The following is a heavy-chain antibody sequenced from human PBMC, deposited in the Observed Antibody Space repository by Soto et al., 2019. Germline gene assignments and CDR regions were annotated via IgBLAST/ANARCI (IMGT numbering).Heavy chain of an antibody. CDR1: GFTVSSYA. D-gene: IGHD2-2*01. Sequence: AGSLRLSCAAPGFTVSSYAMHWARQAPGKGLEWVAVISYDGSNKYYADSVKGRFTISRDNSKNTLYLQMNSLRAEDTAVYYCARDGIVGVPAARRYCYGMDVWGQGTTVTVSS. V-gene: IGHV3-30-3*01. CDR2: ISYDGSNK. CDR3: ARDGIVGVPAARRYCYGMDV. J-gene: IGHJ6*02.